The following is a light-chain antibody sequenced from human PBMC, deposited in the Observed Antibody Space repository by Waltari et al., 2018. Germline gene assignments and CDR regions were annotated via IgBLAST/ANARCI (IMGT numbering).Light chain of an antibody. CDR1: QSVLYSSNNKNY. CDR2: WAS. CDR3: QQFYTTPMT. Sequence: DIVMTQSPDSLAVSLGERATINCKSNQSVLYSSNNKNYVAWYQQKPGQPPKLLVDWASTRESGVPDRFSAGGSGTDFTLTISSLQAEDVAVYYCQQFYTTPMTFGQGTRLEIK. V-gene: IGKV4-1*01. J-gene: IGKJ5*01.